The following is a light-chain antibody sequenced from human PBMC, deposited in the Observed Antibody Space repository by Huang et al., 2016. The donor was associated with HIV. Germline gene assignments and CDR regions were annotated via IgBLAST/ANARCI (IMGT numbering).Light chain of an antibody. CDR2: GAS. J-gene: IGKJ2*01. Sequence: EIVLTQSPGTLSLSPGERATLSCRASQSVSNDYLAWYQQKPGQAPRLLSYGASSSATGIPDRFSGSGSGTDFTLIISRLEPDEFVVYYCQQYGGSPRTFGQGTKLEIK. CDR3: QQYGGSPRT. CDR1: QSVSNDY. V-gene: IGKV3-20*01.